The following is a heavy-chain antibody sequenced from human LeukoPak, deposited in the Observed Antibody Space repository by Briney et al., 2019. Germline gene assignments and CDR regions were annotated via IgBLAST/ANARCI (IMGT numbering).Heavy chain of an antibody. J-gene: IGHJ4*02. CDR1: GFSFSGYS. CDR2: ISGSSSI. V-gene: IGHV3-48*02. Sequence: GGSLRLSCAASGFSFSGYSMNWVRQAPGKGLEWVSYISGSSSIYYADSVKGRFTISRDNAKNSLFLLMNSLRDEDTAVYFCARYFASWGQGTLVTVSS. CDR3: ARYFAS.